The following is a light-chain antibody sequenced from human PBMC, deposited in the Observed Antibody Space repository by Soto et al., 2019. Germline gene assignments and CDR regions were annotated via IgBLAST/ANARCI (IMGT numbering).Light chain of an antibody. J-gene: IGKJ1*01. CDR1: QSVSSSY. CDR2: GAS. CDR3: QQLGTSPRG. V-gene: IGKV3-20*01. Sequence: EVVLTQSPGTLSLSPGERATLSCRASQSVSSSYLAWYQQKPGQAPRLLIYGASYRATGIPDRFSGSGSGTDFTLTISRLEPEDFAVYYCQQLGTSPRGFGQGTKVEIK.